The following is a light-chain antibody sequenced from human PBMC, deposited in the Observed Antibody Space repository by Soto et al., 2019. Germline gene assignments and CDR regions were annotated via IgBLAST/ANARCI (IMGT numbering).Light chain of an antibody. CDR3: HQYNTLNT. Sequence: EIAMTQSPATLSVSPGQRATLSCRASQKFNSNLAWYQQKPGHAPSLLMYNVSTRATGFPARFSGSGSGTESTLTISSLQSEESAIYSCHQYNTLNTFGQGTKLEIK. J-gene: IGKJ2*01. CDR1: QKFNSN. V-gene: IGKV3-15*01. CDR2: NVS.